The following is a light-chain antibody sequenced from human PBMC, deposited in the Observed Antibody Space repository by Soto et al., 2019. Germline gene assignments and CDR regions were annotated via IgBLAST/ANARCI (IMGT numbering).Light chain of an antibody. CDR1: SSDVGTYNY. CDR3: RSYTSTNPMV. Sequence: QSAQSHPSSPCWSPGHSITISCTGTSSDVGTYNYVSWFQQHPGKSPKLMIYEVPNRPSGVSNRFSGSKSGNTASLTISGLQTEDQDHHYCRSYTSTNPMVFGGGTKVTVL. CDR2: EVP. V-gene: IGLV2-14*01. J-gene: IGLJ2*01.